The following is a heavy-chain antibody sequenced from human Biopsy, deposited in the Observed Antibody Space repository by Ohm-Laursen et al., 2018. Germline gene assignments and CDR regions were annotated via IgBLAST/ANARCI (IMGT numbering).Heavy chain of an antibody. J-gene: IGHJ5*02. CDR1: GGTFSSSA. CDR3: ARGGGYNWNNGWFDP. D-gene: IGHD1/OR15-1a*01. Sequence: SSVKVSCKASGGTFSSSAITWVRQAPGQGLEWMGGIIGIFRTAHYAQKFQGRVTITADEFMSTAYMELSSLRSEDTAVYYCARGGGYNWNNGWFDPWGQGTLVTVSP. CDR2: IIGIFRTA. V-gene: IGHV1-69*01.